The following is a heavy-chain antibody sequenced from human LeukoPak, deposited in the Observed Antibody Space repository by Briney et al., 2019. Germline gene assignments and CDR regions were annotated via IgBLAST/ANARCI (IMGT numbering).Heavy chain of an antibody. D-gene: IGHD2-21*02. V-gene: IGHV1-46*01. Sequence: ASVKVSCKASGCTFTTYYMHWVRQAPGQGLEWMGIINPSGGSTSYAQKFQGRVTITRDTSTSTVYMHLNRLGSVHMAVYYCTIGVTHSPRDYWGQGTLVTVSS. CDR2: INPSGGST. CDR3: TIGVTHSPRDY. J-gene: IGHJ4*02. CDR1: GCTFTTYY.